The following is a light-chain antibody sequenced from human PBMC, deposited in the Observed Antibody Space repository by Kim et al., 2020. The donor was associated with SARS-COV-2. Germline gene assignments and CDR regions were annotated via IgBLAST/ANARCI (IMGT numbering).Light chain of an antibody. CDR3: RSFDSSLTGVV. Sequence: VTTSCTASSYNDGAGSNVHSYQQHPRTAPNHLINDNASRPSGVAYRCSGSTSGTSAALAITGLQAEDEADYHCRSFDSSLTGVVFGGGTQLTVL. CDR1: SYNDGAGSN. CDR2: DNA. J-gene: IGLJ2*01. V-gene: IGLV1-40*01.